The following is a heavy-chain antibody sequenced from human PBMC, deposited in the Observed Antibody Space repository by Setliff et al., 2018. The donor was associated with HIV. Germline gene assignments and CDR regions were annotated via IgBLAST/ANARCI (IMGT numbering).Heavy chain of an antibody. Sequence: LRLSCAASGFTFSNAWMSWVRQAPGKGLEWVGRIKSKTDGGAADYAAPVKGRFTISRDDSKSTVYLQMNSLKTEDTAVYYCTTWQAGNDYWGQGTLVTVSS. V-gene: IGHV3-15*01. D-gene: IGHD6-13*01. J-gene: IGHJ4*02. CDR2: IKSKTDGGAA. CDR3: TTWQAGNDY. CDR1: GFTFSNAW.